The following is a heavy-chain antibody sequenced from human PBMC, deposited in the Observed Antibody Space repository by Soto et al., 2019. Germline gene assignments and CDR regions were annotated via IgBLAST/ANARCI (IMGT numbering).Heavy chain of an antibody. V-gene: IGHV4-31*03. CDR1: GGSINRAGYY. D-gene: IGHD3-10*01. Sequence: QVQLQESGPGLVKPSQTLSLTCIVSGGSINRAGYYWSWVRQHPGKGLEWIGNIYYTGPTYYNPSLNSRVSLELDTSSNRFSLTLRSLTSADSGVYFCARLPSIIILPMDCWGLGTTVTVSS. CDR2: IYYTGPT. CDR3: ARLPSIIILPMDC. J-gene: IGHJ6*02.